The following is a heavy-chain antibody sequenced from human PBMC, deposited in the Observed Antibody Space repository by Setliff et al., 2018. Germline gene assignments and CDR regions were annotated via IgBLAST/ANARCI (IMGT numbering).Heavy chain of an antibody. Sequence: SETLSLTCTVSGGSIRNYYWSWIRQPPGKGLEWIGYVYYTGSTNYNPSLKSRVTISVDPSKDQFSLELSSVAAADTAVYYCARGRMRGSCSGPSCTYDPFDIWGQGTPVTVSS. D-gene: IGHD2-2*01. CDR1: GGSIRNYY. CDR2: VYYTGST. J-gene: IGHJ3*02. CDR3: ARGRMRGSCSGPSCTYDPFDI. V-gene: IGHV4-59*12.